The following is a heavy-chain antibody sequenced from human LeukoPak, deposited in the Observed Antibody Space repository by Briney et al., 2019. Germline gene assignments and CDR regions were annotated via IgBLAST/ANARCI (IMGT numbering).Heavy chain of an antibody. CDR3: AKDVDPSIAAATGAFDI. CDR1: GFTFSSYA. J-gene: IGHJ3*02. Sequence: GGSLRLSCAASGFTFSSYAMSWVRQAPGKGLEWVSAISGSGGSTYYADSVKGRFTISRDNSKNTLYLQMNSLRAEDTAVYYCAKDVDPSIAAATGAFDIWGQGTMVTVSS. D-gene: IGHD6-13*01. CDR2: ISGSGGST. V-gene: IGHV3-23*01.